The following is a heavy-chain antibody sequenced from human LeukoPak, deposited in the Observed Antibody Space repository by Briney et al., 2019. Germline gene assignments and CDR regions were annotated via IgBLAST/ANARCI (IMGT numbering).Heavy chain of an antibody. J-gene: IGHJ5*02. Sequence: KSSETLSLTCAVSGGSISSGGYSWSWIRQPPGKGLEWIGYIYHSGSTYYNPSLKSRVTISVDRSKNQFSLKLSSVTAADTAVYYCARVGMVRGVKAKFDPWGQGTLVTVSS. CDR2: IYHSGST. CDR3: ARVGMVRGVKAKFDP. D-gene: IGHD3-10*01. V-gene: IGHV4-30-2*01. CDR1: GGSISSGGYS.